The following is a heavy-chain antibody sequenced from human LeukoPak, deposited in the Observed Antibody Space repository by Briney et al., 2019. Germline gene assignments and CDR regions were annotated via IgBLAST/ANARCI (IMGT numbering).Heavy chain of an antibody. CDR2: ISGSGGST. D-gene: IGHD1-26*01. V-gene: IGHV3-23*01. CDR3: AKSFGVGAPSDY. J-gene: IGHJ4*02. Sequence: PGGSLRLSCAASGFSFSDHYMDWIRQAPGKGLEWVSAISGSGGSTYYADSVKGRFTISRDNSKNTLYLQMNSLRAEDTAVYYCAKSFGVGAPSDYWGQGTLVTVSS. CDR1: GFSFSDHY.